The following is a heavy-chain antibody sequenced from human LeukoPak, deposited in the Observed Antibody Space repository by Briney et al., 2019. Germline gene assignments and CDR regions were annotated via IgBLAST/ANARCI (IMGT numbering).Heavy chain of an antibody. CDR1: GFTFSSYA. D-gene: IGHD5-18*01. V-gene: IGHV3-23*01. J-gene: IGHJ4*02. CDR3: AKVSDYSYGQFDY. CDR2: ISGSGGST. Sequence: PGGSLRLSCAASGFTFSSYAMSWVRQAPGKGLEWVSAISGSGGSTYYADSVKGRFTIPRDNSKNTLYLQMNSLRAEDTAVYYCAKVSDYSYGQFDYWGQGTLVTVSS.